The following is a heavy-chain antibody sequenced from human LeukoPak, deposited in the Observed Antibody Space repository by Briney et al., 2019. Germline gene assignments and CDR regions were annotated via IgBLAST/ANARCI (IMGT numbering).Heavy chain of an antibody. CDR1: GYTFTSYY. D-gene: IGHD4-23*01. J-gene: IGHJ5*02. V-gene: IGHV1-46*01. CDR2: INPSGGST. CDR3: ASSTVVMVLDNWFDP. Sequence: ASVKVSCKASGYTFTSYYMHWVRQAPGQGLEWMGIINPSGGSTNYAQKFQGRVTITADKSTSTAYMELSSLRSEDTAVYYCASSTVVMVLDNWFDPWGQGTLVTVSS.